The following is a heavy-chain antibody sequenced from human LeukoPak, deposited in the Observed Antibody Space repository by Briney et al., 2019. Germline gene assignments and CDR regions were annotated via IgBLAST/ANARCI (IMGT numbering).Heavy chain of an antibody. CDR3: ASTLRSLPYRRFDY. CDR1: GGSIISSNYY. CDR2: IYQSGSGSS. Sequence: SETLSLTCSVSGGSIISSNYYWGWIRQPPGKGLEWIGSIYQSGSGSSYYNPSLKSRVTIFGATSKNQFFLRLSSVTAADTAVYYCASTLRSLPYRRFDYWGQGTLVTVPS. J-gene: IGHJ4*02. D-gene: IGHD3-3*01. V-gene: IGHV4-39*01.